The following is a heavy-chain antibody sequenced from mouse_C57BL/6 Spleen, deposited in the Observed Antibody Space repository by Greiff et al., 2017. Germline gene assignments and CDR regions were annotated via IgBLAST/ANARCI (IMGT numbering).Heavy chain of an antibody. CDR2: ISYGGSN. V-gene: IGHV3-6*01. D-gene: IGHD2-1*01. CDR1: GYSITSGYY. J-gene: IGHJ4*01. CDR3: ARGGNYLYAMDY. Sequence: ESGPGLVKPAQSLSLTCSVTGYSITSGYYWNWIRQFPGNKLEWLGYISYGGSNNYNPSLKNRISITRDTSKNQFFLKLNSVTTEDTATYYWARGGNYLYAMDYWGQGTSVTVAS.